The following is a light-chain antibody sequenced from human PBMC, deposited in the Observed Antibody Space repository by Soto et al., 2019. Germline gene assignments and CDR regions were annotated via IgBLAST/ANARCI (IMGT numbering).Light chain of an antibody. V-gene: IGKV1-33*01. J-gene: IGKJ5*01. CDR3: QQYDNLPIT. Sequence: SSHSAYVGDRVTITCQASQDISKNLNWFPHKPGKAPMLLIFDASNLKTGVPSRFSGSGSGTDFTFTIYSLQPEDIATYYCQQYDNLPITFGQGTRLEIK. CDR2: DAS. CDR1: QDISKN.